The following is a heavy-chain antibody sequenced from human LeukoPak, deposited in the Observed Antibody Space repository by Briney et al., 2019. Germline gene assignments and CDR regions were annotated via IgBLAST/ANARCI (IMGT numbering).Heavy chain of an antibody. Sequence: SETLSLTCTVSGAYIGGYYWSWIRQSPGRGLEWIGYISQNGYTNYTPSLKSRVTISRDMSENQFSLILSAVTAADTAIYYCTRHDVVEVIGHGMAVWGQGTMVTVSS. CDR3: TRHDVVEVIGHGMAV. CDR1: GAYIGGYY. V-gene: IGHV4-59*08. J-gene: IGHJ6*02. CDR2: ISQNGYT. D-gene: IGHD2-15*01.